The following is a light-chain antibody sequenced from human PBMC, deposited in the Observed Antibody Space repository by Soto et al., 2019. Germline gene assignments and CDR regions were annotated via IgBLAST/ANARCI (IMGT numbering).Light chain of an antibody. CDR2: TVS. CDR1: QDIRSS. Sequence: DIQLTQSPSFLSASVGDRLTITCRASQDIRSSLAWYQQQPGKAPTLLLYTVSTLQSGVPSRFSGSRSETEFPLTISSLQPEDFATHYCQQFNSSPFTFGGGTKVEI. V-gene: IGKV1-9*01. J-gene: IGKJ4*01. CDR3: QQFNSSPFT.